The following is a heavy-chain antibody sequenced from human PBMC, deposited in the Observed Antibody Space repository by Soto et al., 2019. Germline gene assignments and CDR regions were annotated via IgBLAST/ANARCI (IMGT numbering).Heavy chain of an antibody. CDR1: DGSLSPNY. CDR2: IYYAGTT. D-gene: IGHD3-22*01. J-gene: IGHJ1*01. V-gene: IGHV4-59*08. Sequence: QVQLQESGPALVKPSETLSLSCTVSDGSLSPNYWSWIRQPPGKGLEWIGYIYYAGTTTYNPSLQSLVSISLDTSKNEVSRKLTSVTAADTAVYFCARLGAYYQAMDSWGQGTLVTVSS. CDR3: ARLGAYYQAMDS.